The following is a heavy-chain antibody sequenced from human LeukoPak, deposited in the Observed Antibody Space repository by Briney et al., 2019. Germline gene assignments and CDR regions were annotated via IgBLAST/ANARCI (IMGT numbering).Heavy chain of an antibody. J-gene: IGHJ4*02. D-gene: IGHD6-6*01. V-gene: IGHV4-30-4*01. CDR1: GGSISSGDYY. CDR3: ARHRAYSSSPSCDY. Sequence: PSETLSLTCTVSGGSISSGDYYWNWIRQPPGKGLEWIGYIYYSGSTYYNPSLKGRVTILVDTSKNGLSLRLTSVTAADTGVYYCARHRAYSSSPSCDYWGQGTLVTVSS. CDR2: IYYSGST.